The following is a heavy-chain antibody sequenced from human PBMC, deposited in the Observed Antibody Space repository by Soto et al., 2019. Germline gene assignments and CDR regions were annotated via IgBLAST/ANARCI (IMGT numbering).Heavy chain of an antibody. J-gene: IGHJ6*02. Sequence: PSETLSLTCAVYGGSFSGYYWSWIRQPPGKGLEWIGEINHSGSTNYNPSLKSRVTISVDTSKNQFSLKLSSVTAADTAVYYCARGRGWYDFWSGYSYYYGMDVWGQGTTVTVSS. CDR1: GGSFSGYY. CDR2: INHSGST. D-gene: IGHD3-3*01. CDR3: ARGRGWYDFWSGYSYYYGMDV. V-gene: IGHV4-34*01.